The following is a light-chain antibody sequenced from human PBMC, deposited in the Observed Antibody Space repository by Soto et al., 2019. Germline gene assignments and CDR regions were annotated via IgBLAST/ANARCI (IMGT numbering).Light chain of an antibody. CDR1: HNIRDK. J-gene: IGKJ4*01. Sequence: EIVLTQSPATLSVSPGERVTLSCRASHNIRDKLAWYQQKPGQAPRLLIYAASPRVTGFPARFSGSGSGTEFTLTISSLQSGDFAVYYCQQYSDWPRTFGGGTKV. CDR2: AAS. CDR3: QQYSDWPRT. V-gene: IGKV3-15*01.